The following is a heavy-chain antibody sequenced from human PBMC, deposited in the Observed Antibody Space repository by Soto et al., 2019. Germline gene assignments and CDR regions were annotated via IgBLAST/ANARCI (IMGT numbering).Heavy chain of an antibody. J-gene: IGHJ4*02. CDR1: GFTFSSYS. CDR2: ISSSISTM. CDR3: SREVRGTVVADFGY. V-gene: IGHV3-48*02. D-gene: IGHD6-19*01. Sequence: EVQLVESGGGLVQPGGSLRLSCAASGFTFSSYSMNWVRQAPGKGLEWLSYISSSISTMHYADSVKGRFTISRDNAKNSLYLQINSPRDEDTAVYYCSREVRGTVVADFGYWGQGTMVTVS.